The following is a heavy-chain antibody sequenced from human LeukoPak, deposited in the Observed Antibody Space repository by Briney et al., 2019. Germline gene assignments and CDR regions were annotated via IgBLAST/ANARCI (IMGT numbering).Heavy chain of an antibody. CDR2: ISISSTTI. D-gene: IGHD2-21*01. CDR3: ARDQGMVNDAFDV. J-gene: IGHJ3*01. CDR1: GFGFSTYS. Sequence: GGSLRLSCGPSGFGFSTYSMNWVRQAPGKGLEWISYISISSTTIYYADSVKGRFTISRDNSKNSLYLQMNNLRDDDTAVYYCARDQGMVNDAFDVWGQGTLVTVSS. V-gene: IGHV3-48*02.